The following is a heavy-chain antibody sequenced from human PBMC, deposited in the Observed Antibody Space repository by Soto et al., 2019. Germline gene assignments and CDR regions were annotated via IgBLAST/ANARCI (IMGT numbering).Heavy chain of an antibody. D-gene: IGHD3-3*01. J-gene: IGHJ5*02. Sequence: SETPSLSCAVYGWSFSGYYWSWIRQPPGKGLEWIGEINHSGTTNYNPSLKSRVTMSVDTSKNQFSLKLRSVTAADTAVYYCARGKIIGPWGQGTLVTVSS. CDR1: GWSFSGYY. V-gene: IGHV4-34*01. CDR2: INHSGTT. CDR3: ARGKIIGP.